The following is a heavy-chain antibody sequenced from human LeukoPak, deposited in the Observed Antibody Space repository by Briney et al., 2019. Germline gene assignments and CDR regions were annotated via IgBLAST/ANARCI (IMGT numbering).Heavy chain of an antibody. CDR2: IYYSGST. CDR1: GDSIGSYY. J-gene: IGHJ4*02. CDR3: ARHLEYYDILTGYRYYFDY. Sequence: SETLSLTCTVSGDSIGSYYWSWIRQPPGKGLEWIGYIYYSGSTNYNPSLNSRVTISVDTSRNQFSLKVRSVTAADTAVYYCARHLEYYDILTGYRYYFDYWGQGTLVTVSS. D-gene: IGHD3-9*01. V-gene: IGHV4-59*01.